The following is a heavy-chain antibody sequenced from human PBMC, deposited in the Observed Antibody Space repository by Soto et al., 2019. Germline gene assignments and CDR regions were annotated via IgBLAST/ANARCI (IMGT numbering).Heavy chain of an antibody. Sequence: PVGSLRLSCVASGLTVSSNYMSWVRQAPGKGLEWVSLLSSGGTTLYADSVQGRFIISRDTSKNTLFLQMNSLRADDSAVYYCARALHYFDSSGYLFDYWGQGILVTVSS. CDR1: GLTVSSNY. D-gene: IGHD3-22*01. J-gene: IGHJ4*02. CDR2: LSSGGTT. CDR3: ARALHYFDSSGYLFDY. V-gene: IGHV3-53*01.